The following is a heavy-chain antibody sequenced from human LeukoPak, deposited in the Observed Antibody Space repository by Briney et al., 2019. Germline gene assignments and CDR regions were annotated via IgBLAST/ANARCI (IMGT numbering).Heavy chain of an antibody. J-gene: IGHJ4*02. CDR2: IYYSGST. D-gene: IGHD5-18*01. Sequence: SETLSLTCTVSGGSISSYYWGWIRQPPGKGLEWIGSIYYSGSTYYNPSLKSRVTISVDTSKNQFSLKLSSVTAADTAVYYCARDAARNTRGYSLPLDYWGQGTLVTVSS. CDR3: ARDAARNTRGYSLPLDY. CDR1: GGSISSYY. V-gene: IGHV4-39*07.